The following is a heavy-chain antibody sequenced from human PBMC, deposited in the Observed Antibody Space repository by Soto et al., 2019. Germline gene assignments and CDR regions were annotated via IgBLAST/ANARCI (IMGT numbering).Heavy chain of an antibody. CDR1: DDSVSGGGYY. Sequence: SETLSLTCIVADDSVSGGGYYWSWIRQHPGKGLEWIGYIYSNGFTYYNPSLESRVTISLDTSKNQFSLKLTSATAADTAVYYCARGLSTYYYGSGSFYGMDVWGQGTTVTVSS. CDR2: IYSNGFT. J-gene: IGHJ6*02. V-gene: IGHV4-31*03. CDR3: ARGLSTYYYGSGSFYGMDV. D-gene: IGHD3-10*01.